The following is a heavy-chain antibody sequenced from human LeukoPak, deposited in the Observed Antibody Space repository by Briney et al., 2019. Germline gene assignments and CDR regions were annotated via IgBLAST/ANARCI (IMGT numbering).Heavy chain of an antibody. Sequence: GGSLRLSCVASGFTFSDYYMSWIRQAPGKGLEWVSSISSSSSYIYYADSVKGRFTISRDNAKNSLYLQMNSLRAEDTAVYYCARSRGINYDSSGYAAFDIWGQGTMVTVSS. D-gene: IGHD3-22*01. V-gene: IGHV3-11*06. CDR3: ARSRGINYDSSGYAAFDI. J-gene: IGHJ3*02. CDR1: GFTFSDYY. CDR2: ISSSSSYI.